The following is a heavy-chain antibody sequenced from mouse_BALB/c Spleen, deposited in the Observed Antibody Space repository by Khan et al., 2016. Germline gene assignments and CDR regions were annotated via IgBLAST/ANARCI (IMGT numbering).Heavy chain of an antibody. J-gene: IGHJ1*01. V-gene: IGHV3-2*02. Sequence: EVQLQESGPGLVKPSQSLSLTCTVTGYSITSDYAWNWIRQFPGNKLEWMGYISYSGSTSYNPSLKSRISITRDTSKNQFFLQLNSVTTEDTDTYYCARSPPGWYFDVWGAGTTVTVSS. CDR2: ISYSGST. CDR3: ARSPPGWYFDV. CDR1: GYSITSDYA.